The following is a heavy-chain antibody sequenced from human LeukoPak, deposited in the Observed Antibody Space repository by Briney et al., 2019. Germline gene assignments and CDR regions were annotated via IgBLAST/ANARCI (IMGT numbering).Heavy chain of an antibody. V-gene: IGHV4-59*01. CDR2: IYYRGST. Sequence: RPSETLSLTCTVSGGSISSYYWSWIRQPPGKGLEWIGYIYYRGSTSYNPSLNSRVTISVDTSKNQFSLRLSSVTTADTAVYYCARASISIAGPFDYWGQGTLVTVSS. J-gene: IGHJ4*02. CDR3: ARASISIAGPFDY. D-gene: IGHD6-13*01. CDR1: GGSISSYY.